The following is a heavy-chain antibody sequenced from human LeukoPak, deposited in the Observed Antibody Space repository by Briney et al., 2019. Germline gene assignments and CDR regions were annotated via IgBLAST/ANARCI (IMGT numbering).Heavy chain of an antibody. Sequence: SETLSLTCAVYGGSFSGYDWSWIRQPPGKGLEWIGSIYHSGSTYYNPSLKGRVTISVDTSKNHSSLTLTSVTDADTAVYYCARIETYSSGWYDAFFDYWGQGTLVTVSS. CDR3: ARIETYSSGWYDAFFDY. CDR2: IYHSGST. D-gene: IGHD6-19*01. CDR1: GGSFSGYD. J-gene: IGHJ4*02. V-gene: IGHV4-34*01.